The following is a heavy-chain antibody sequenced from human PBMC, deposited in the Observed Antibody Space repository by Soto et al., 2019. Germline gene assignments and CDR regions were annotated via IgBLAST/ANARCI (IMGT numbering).Heavy chain of an antibody. J-gene: IGHJ6*02. Sequence: SETLCLTCTVSGGSISSGDYYCSWILHPPGKGREWIGYIYSSVSPYYNPSLKSRVTISVDTSKNQLSLKLSSVTAADTAVDYCAIDDSNYHYYRMEVRGQGTTVIVSS. CDR1: GGSISSGDYY. CDR2: IYSSVSP. CDR3: AIDDSNYHYYRMEV. D-gene: IGHD4-4*01. V-gene: IGHV4-30-4*01.